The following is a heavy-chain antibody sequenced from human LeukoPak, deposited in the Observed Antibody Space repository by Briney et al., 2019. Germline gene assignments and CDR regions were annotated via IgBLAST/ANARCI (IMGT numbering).Heavy chain of an antibody. Sequence: GSSVKVSSKASGGTFSNYTINWVRQAPGQGLEWMGWINPNSGGTNYAQKFQGRVTMTRDTSISTAYMELSRLRSDDTAVYYCAREVDYYDSSGYAPGGYWGQGTLVTVSS. CDR2: INPNSGGT. J-gene: IGHJ4*02. CDR1: GGTFSNYT. D-gene: IGHD3-22*01. CDR3: AREVDYYDSSGYAPGGY. V-gene: IGHV1-2*02.